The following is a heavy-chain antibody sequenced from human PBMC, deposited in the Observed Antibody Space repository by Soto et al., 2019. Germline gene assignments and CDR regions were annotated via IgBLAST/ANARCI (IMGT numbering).Heavy chain of an antibody. D-gene: IGHD4-17*01. CDR1: GYTFGNYG. CDR3: ARNTTTVTPIPFDY. CDR2: ISASNGYT. J-gene: IGHJ4*02. V-gene: IGHV1-18*01. Sequence: QVQLVQSGAEVKKPGASVKVSCRASGYTFGNYGITWVRQAPGPGLEWMGWISASNGYTNYAQNLQGRVTMTTDTSTSTAYMELRSLRSDDTAVYYCARNTTTVTPIPFDYWGQGTLVTVSS.